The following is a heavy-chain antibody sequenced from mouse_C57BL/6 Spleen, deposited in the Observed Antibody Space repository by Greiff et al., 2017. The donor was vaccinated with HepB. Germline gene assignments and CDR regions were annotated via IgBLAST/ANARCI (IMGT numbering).Heavy chain of an antibody. D-gene: IGHD1-1*01. CDR1: GYAFSSSW. Sequence: QVQLQQSGPELVKPGASVKISCKASGYAFSSSWMNWVKQRPGKGLEWIGRIYPGDGDTNYNGKFKGKATLTADKSSSTAYMQLSSLTSEDSAVYFCARSTTVVASPMDYWGQGTSVTVSS. V-gene: IGHV1-82*01. J-gene: IGHJ4*01. CDR2: IYPGDGDT. CDR3: ARSTTVVASPMDY.